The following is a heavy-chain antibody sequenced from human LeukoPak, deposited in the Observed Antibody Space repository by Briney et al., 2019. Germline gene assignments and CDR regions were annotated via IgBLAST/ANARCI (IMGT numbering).Heavy chain of an antibody. V-gene: IGHV1-69*05. CDR2: LIPIFGTA. J-gene: IGHJ5*02. CDR3: ARDRGYSYGSLSWFDP. Sequence: GASVKVSCKDSGGTFRSSAISWVRQAPGQGLEWMGRLIPIFGTANYAQKFQGRVTITTDESTSTAYMELSSLRSEDTAVYYCARDRGYSYGSLSWFDPWGQGTLVTVSS. CDR1: GGTFRSSA. D-gene: IGHD5-18*01.